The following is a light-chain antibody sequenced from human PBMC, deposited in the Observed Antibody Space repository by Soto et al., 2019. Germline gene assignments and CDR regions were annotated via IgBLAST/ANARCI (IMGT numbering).Light chain of an antibody. CDR3: QQRSKMPLT. CDR1: QSVSSY. V-gene: IGKV3-11*01. J-gene: IGKJ1*01. Sequence: EIVLTQSPATLSLSPGERATLSCRASQSVSSYLAWYQQKSGQAPRLLIYDASNRATGIPARFSGTGSETDFTLTISSLEPEDFAIYYCQQRSKMPLTFGHGTKVDIK. CDR2: DAS.